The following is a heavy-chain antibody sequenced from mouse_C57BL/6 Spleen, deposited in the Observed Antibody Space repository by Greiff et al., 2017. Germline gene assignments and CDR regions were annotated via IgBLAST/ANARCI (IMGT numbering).Heavy chain of an antibody. CDR3: ARGLLYDYFDY. CDR2: ISGGGGNT. V-gene: IGHV5-9*01. Sequence: EVQVVESGGGLVKPGGSLKLSCAASGFTFSSYTMSWVRQTPEKRLEWVATISGGGGNTYYPDSVKGRFTISRDNTKNTLYLQMSSLRSEDTAWYYCARGLLYDYFDYWGQGTTLTVSS. J-gene: IGHJ2*01. D-gene: IGHD2-12*01. CDR1: GFTFSSYT.